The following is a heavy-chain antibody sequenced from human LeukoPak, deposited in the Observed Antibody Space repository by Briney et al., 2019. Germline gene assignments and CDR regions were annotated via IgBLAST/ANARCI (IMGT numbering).Heavy chain of an antibody. D-gene: IGHD6-19*01. CDR1: GFTFSSYA. V-gene: IGHV3-23*01. CDR2: ISGSGGST. CDR3: AKDSGHYNSGWYGY. J-gene: IGHJ4*02. Sequence: PGGSLRLSCAASGFTFSSYAMSWVRQAPGKGLEWVSAISGSGGSTYYADSVKGRFTISRDNSKNTLYLQMNSLRAEDTAVYYCAKDSGHYNSGWYGYWGQGTLVTVSS.